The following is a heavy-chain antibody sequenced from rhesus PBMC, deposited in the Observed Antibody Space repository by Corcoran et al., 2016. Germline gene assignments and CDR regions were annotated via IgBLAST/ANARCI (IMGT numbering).Heavy chain of an antibody. CDR2: IYGSGSST. CDR1: GGSISSSY. D-gene: IGHD3-9*01. CDR3: ARAAGLDAFDF. J-gene: IGHJ3*01. Sequence: QLQLQESGPGLVKPSETLSVTCAVSGGSISSSYWSWIRQAPGKGLEWIGYIYGSGSSTNYNPSLKSRGTLSVDTSKNQLSLKLSSVTTADTAVYYCARAAGLDAFDFWGQGLRVTVSS. V-gene: IGHV4-169*01.